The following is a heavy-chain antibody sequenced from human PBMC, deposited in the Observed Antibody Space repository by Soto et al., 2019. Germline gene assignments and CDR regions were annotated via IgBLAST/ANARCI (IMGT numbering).Heavy chain of an antibody. V-gene: IGHV1-46*01. CDR2: INPSGGST. Sequence: ASVKVSCKASGYTFTSYYIHWVRQAPGQGLEWMGIINPSGGSTTYAQKFQGRVTMTRDTSTSTVYMELSSLRSEDTAVYYCAREDYDFWSGSEVGKAFDSWAQGTLVTVSS. D-gene: IGHD3-3*01. CDR1: GYTFTSYY. CDR3: AREDYDFWSGSEVGKAFDS. J-gene: IGHJ5*01.